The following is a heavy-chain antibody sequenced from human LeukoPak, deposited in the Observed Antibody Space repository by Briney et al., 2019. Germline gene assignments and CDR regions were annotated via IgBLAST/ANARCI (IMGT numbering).Heavy chain of an antibody. CDR1: GGSISSYY. Sequence: SETLSLTCTVSGGSISSYYWHWIRQPPGKGLEWIGSIYYSGSTYYNPSLKSRVTISVDTSKNQFSLKLSSVTAADTAVYYCARRSSSSWYDEYFDYWGQGTLVTVSS. J-gene: IGHJ4*02. CDR3: ARRSSSSWYDEYFDY. CDR2: IYYSGST. D-gene: IGHD6-13*01. V-gene: IGHV4-39*07.